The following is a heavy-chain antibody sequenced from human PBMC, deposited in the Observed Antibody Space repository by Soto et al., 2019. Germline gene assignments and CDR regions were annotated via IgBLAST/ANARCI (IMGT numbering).Heavy chain of an antibody. Sequence: QVQLVESGGGVVQPGRSLRLSCAASAFTFSSYGMHWVRQAPGKGLEWVAVISHDGGNKYYADSVKGPFTISRDNSKDTPYLQMNSLRAEDTALYYCAKETYSGPLDYWGQGTLVTVSS. J-gene: IGHJ4*02. D-gene: IGHD2-15*01. CDR1: AFTFSSYG. CDR3: AKETYSGPLDY. V-gene: IGHV3-30*18. CDR2: ISHDGGNK.